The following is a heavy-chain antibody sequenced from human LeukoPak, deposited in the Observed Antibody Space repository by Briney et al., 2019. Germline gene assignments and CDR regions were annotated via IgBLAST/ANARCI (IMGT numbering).Heavy chain of an antibody. D-gene: IGHD3-10*01. CDR3: ARIIVYGSGSYYNLPDY. Sequence: ASVKVSCKASGYTFTSYGISWVRQAPGQGLEWMGWISAYNGNTNHAQKLQGRVTMTTDTSTSTAYMELRSLRSDDTAVYYCARIIVYGSGSYYNLPDYWGQGTLVTVSS. J-gene: IGHJ4*02. CDR2: ISAYNGNT. V-gene: IGHV1-18*01. CDR1: GYTFTSYG.